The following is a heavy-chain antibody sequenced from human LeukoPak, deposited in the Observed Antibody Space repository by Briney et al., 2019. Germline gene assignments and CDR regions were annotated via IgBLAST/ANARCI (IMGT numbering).Heavy chain of an antibody. V-gene: IGHV1-18*01. D-gene: IGHD4-17*01. CDR1: GYTFTTYG. CDR2: ISAYNGNT. J-gene: IGHJ3*02. Sequence: ASVTVSCTASGYTFTTYGISWVRQAPGQGREWMGWISAYNGNTNYAQKLQGRVTMTTDTSTSTAYMELRSLRSDDTAVYYCARDLSYGVYVDAFDIWGQGTMVTVSS. CDR3: ARDLSYGVYVDAFDI.